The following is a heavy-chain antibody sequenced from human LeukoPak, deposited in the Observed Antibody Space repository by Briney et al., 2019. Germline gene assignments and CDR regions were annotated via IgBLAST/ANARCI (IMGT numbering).Heavy chain of an antibody. CDR1: GFTFSSYS. CDR2: ISSSSSYI. CDR3: ARDELQNYDFWSGYSGYYYMDV. Sequence: GGSLRLSCAASGFTFSSYSMNWVRQAPGKGLEWVSSISSSSSYIYYADSVKGRFTISRDNAKNSLYLQMNSLRAEDTAVYYCARDELQNYDFWSGYSGYYYMDVWGKGTTVTVSS. D-gene: IGHD3-3*01. J-gene: IGHJ6*03. V-gene: IGHV3-21*01.